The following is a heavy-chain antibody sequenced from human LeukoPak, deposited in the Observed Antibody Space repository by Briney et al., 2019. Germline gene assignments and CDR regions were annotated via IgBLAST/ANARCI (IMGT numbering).Heavy chain of an antibody. Sequence: GGSLRLSCAGSGFTFGGYGMHWFRQTPGKGLEWVAVIAYDGSRAFYADSVKGRFTISRDNSKNTMSVQMDDLRAEDTAVYYCTRYNNDHFDYWGQGTMVTVSS. V-gene: IGHV3-33*01. CDR1: GFTFGGYG. J-gene: IGHJ4*02. D-gene: IGHD1-14*01. CDR2: IAYDGSRA. CDR3: TRYNNDHFDY.